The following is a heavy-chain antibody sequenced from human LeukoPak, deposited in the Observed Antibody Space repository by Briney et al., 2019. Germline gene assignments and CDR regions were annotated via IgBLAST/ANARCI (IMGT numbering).Heavy chain of an antibody. CDR3: ARDLYDSSGYYSDY. Sequence: SETLSLTCTVSGDSISSYYWSWIPQPPGKGLEWIGYIYYSGSTNYNPSLKSRVTISVDTSKNQFSLKLSSVTAADTAVYYCARDLYDSSGYYSDYWGQGTLVTVSS. CDR2: IYYSGST. J-gene: IGHJ4*02. D-gene: IGHD3-22*01. V-gene: IGHV4-59*01. CDR1: GDSISSYY.